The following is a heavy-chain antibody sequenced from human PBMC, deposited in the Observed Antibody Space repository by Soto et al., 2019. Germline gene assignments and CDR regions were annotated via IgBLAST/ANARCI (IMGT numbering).Heavy chain of an antibody. J-gene: IGHJ6*02. D-gene: IGHD6-6*01. Sequence: PGGSLRLSCAASGFTFSSYGMHWVRQAPGKGLEWVAVISYDGSNKYYADSVKGRFTISRDNSKNTLYLQMNSLRAEDTAVYYCAKDRYSSSPESNYYYYGMDVWGQGTTVTVSS. CDR2: ISYDGSNK. CDR1: GFTFSSYG. V-gene: IGHV3-30*18. CDR3: AKDRYSSSPESNYYYYGMDV.